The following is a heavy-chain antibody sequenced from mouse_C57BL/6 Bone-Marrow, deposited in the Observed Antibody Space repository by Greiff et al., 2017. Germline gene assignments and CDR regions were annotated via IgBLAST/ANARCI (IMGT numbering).Heavy chain of an antibody. J-gene: IGHJ2*01. Sequence: QVQLQQPGAELVKPGASVKLSCKASGYTFTIYWMQWVKQRPGQGLEWIGEIDPSDSYTNYNQKFKGQATLTVDTSSSTAYMQLSSLTSEDSAVYYCAREFNYFDYWGQGTTLTVSS. CDR2: IDPSDSYT. CDR1: GYTFTIYW. V-gene: IGHV1-50*01. CDR3: AREFNYFDY.